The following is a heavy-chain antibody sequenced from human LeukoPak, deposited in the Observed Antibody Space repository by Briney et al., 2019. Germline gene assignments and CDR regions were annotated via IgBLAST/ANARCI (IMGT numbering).Heavy chain of an antibody. CDR1: GFIVSGDF. V-gene: IGHV3-53*01. D-gene: IGHD1-26*01. CDR3: ARERGRGRDSPWFDY. J-gene: IGHJ4*02. Sequence: GGSLRLSCAASGFIVSGDFMSWVRQAPGKGLEWVSVIYSDGSTYYADSVKGRFTNSRDNSKNTLDLQMTGLRAEDTAVYYCARERGRGRDSPWFDYWGQGTLVTVSS. CDR2: IYSDGST.